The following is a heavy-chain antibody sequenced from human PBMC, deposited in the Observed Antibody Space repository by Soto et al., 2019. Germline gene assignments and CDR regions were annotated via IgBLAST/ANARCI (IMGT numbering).Heavy chain of an antibody. CDR2: IIPIFGTA. V-gene: IGHV1-69*13. D-gene: IGHD3-22*01. CDR3: ARFRDYYDSSGYYSFDY. Sequence: SVKVSCKASGGTFSSYAISWVRQAPGQGLEWMGGIIPIFGTANYAQKFQGRVTITADESTSTAYMELSSLRSEDTAVYYCARFRDYYDSSGYYSFDYWGQGTLVTVSS. CDR1: GGTFSSYA. J-gene: IGHJ4*02.